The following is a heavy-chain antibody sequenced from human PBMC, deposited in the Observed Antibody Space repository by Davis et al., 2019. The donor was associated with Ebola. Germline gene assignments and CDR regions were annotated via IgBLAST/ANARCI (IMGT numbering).Heavy chain of an antibody. D-gene: IGHD3-3*01. CDR3: ARAPRSVLRFLEWPLGALDP. CDR1: GYTFTSYG. Sequence: ASVKVSCKASGYTFTSYGISWVRQAPGQGLEWMGWISAYNGNTNYAQKLQGRVTMTTDTSTSTAYMELRSLRSDDTAVYYCARAPRSVLRFLEWPLGALDPWGQGTLVTVSS. J-gene: IGHJ5*02. V-gene: IGHV1-18*04. CDR2: ISAYNGNT.